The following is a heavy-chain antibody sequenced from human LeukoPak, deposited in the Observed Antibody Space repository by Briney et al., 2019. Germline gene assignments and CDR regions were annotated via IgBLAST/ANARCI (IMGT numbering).Heavy chain of an antibody. CDR3: ARDLHYYVAMDV. CDR1: GFTFSSYE. CDR2: ISSSGSTI. V-gene: IGHV3-48*03. D-gene: IGHD3-10*02. Sequence: GGSLRLSCAASGFTFSSYEMNWVRRAPGKGLEWVSYISSSGSTIYYADSVKGRFTISRDNAKNSLYLQMNSLRAEDTALYYCARDLHYYVAMDVWGQGTTVTVSS. J-gene: IGHJ6*02.